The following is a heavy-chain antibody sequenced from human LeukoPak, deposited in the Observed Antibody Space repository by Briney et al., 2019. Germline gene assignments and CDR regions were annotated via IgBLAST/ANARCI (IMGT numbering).Heavy chain of an antibody. Sequence: SETPPLTCTVSGGSISSGGYYWSWIRQHPGKGLEWIGYIYYSGSTYYNPSLKSRITISVDTSENQFSLKLSSVTAADTAVYYCARDRSGYYYGAFDIWGQGTMVTVSS. V-gene: IGHV4-31*03. J-gene: IGHJ3*02. CDR3: ARDRSGYYYGAFDI. CDR1: GGSISSGGYY. D-gene: IGHD3-22*01. CDR2: IYYSGST.